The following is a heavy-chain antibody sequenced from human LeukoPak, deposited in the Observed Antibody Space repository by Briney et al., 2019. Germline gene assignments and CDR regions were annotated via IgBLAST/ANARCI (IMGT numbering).Heavy chain of an antibody. CDR2: IYSGDST. V-gene: IGHV3-66*02. J-gene: IGHJ5*02. CDR3: ARGLHTSAFYLKGFDP. CDR1: GFTVSSSY. Sequence: GGSLRLSCAASGFTVSSSYMNWVRQAPGKGLEWVSVIYSGDSTNYADSVKGRFIISRDNSKNTLHLQMNSLRIEDKAVYYCARGLHTSAFYLKGFDPWGQGTLVTVSS. D-gene: IGHD6-19*01.